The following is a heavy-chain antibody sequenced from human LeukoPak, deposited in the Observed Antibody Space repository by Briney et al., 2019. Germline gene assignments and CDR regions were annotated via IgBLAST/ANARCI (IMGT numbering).Heavy chain of an antibody. J-gene: IGHJ4*02. CDR2: IWYDGSNK. V-gene: IGHV3-33*01. CDR1: GFTFSSYG. CDR3: ARDLTPDYYDSSGIDY. D-gene: IGHD3-22*01. Sequence: QAGGSLRLSCAASGFTFSSYGMHWVRQAPGKGLEWVAVIWYDGSNKYYADSVKGRFTISRDNSKNTLYLQMNSLRAEDTAVYYCARDLTPDYYDSSGIDYWGQGTLVTVSS.